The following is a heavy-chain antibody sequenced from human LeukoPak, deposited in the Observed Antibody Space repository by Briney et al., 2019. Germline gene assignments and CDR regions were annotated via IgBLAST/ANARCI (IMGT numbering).Heavy chain of an antibody. J-gene: IGHJ4*02. Sequence: PGGSLRLSCAASGFTFRSYAMSWVRQAPGKGLEWVSAISGIGSSTYYADSVKGRFTISRDNSKNTLFLQMSSLKVEDTAIYYCARDPATVTSCFDCWGQGTLVTVSS. CDR3: ARDPATVTSCFDC. D-gene: IGHD4-17*01. V-gene: IGHV3-23*01. CDR2: ISGIGSST. CDR1: GFTFRSYA.